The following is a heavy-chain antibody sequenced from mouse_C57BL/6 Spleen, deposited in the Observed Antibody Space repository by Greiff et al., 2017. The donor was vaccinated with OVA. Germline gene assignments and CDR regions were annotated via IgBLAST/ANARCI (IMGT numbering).Heavy chain of an antibody. V-gene: IGHV1-26*01. J-gene: IGHJ3*01. Sequence: EVKLQQSGPELVKPGASVKISCKASGYTFTDYYMNWVKQSHGKSLEWIGDINPNNGGTSYNQKFKGKATLTVDKSSSTAYMELRSLTSEDSAVDYCAGGWDSTNWEAYWGQGTLVTVSA. CDR1: GYTFTDYY. CDR3: AGGWDSTNWEAY. D-gene: IGHD4-1*01. CDR2: INPNNGGT.